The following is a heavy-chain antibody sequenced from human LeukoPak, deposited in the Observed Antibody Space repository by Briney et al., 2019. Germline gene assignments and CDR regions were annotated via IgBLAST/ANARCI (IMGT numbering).Heavy chain of an antibody. D-gene: IGHD6-19*01. CDR1: GGSFSGYY. J-gene: IGHJ4*02. CDR2: INHSGST. CDR3: ARAPMSSGWYRGGYYFDY. Sequence: SETLSLTCAVYGGSFSGYYWSWIRQPPGKGLEWIGEINHSGSTNYNPSLKSRVTISVDTSKNQFSLKLSSVTAADTAVYYCARAPMSSGWYRGGYYFDYWGQGTLVTVSS. V-gene: IGHV4-34*01.